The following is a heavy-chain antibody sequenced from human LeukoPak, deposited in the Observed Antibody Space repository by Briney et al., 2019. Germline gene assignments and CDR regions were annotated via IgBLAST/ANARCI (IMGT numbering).Heavy chain of an antibody. J-gene: IGHJ4*02. D-gene: IGHD1-26*01. CDR3: SRESGPFCPFGY. CDR1: GGSISGTNR. V-gene: IGHV4/OR15-8*02. CDR2: ISLAGQT. Sequence: SETLSLTCGVSGGSISGTNRWSWVRQPPGQGLEWIGEISLAGQTNYNPSLNGRVTMSLDKSSNQLSLHLTSVTAADTATYFCSRESGPFCPFGYWGQGTLVIVSS.